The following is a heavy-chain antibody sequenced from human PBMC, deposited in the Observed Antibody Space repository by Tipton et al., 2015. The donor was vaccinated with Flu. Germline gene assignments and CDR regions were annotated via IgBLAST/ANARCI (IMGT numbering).Heavy chain of an antibody. D-gene: IGHD2/OR15-2a*01. CDR3: ARGMNSGLVDV. V-gene: IGHV3-20*04. CDR1: GFPFDDYG. CDR2: INWNGGRT. J-gene: IGHJ6*02. Sequence: SLRLSCAASGFPFDDYGMSWVRQAPGKGLEWVAGINWNGGRTGYADSVKGRFTISRDNAKNTLYLQMGSLRADDMAVYYCARGMNSGLVDVWGQGTTVTVSS.